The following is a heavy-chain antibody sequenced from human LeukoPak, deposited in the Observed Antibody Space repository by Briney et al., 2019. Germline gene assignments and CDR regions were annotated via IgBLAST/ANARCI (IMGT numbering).Heavy chain of an antibody. CDR2: ISYDGSNK. Sequence: PGGSLRLSCAASGFTFSSYGMHWVRQARDKGLEWVAVISYDGSNKYYADSVKGRFTISRDNSKNTLYLQMNSLRAEDTAVYYCAKDHSSSWYYFDYWGQGTLVTVSS. V-gene: IGHV3-30*18. D-gene: IGHD6-13*01. J-gene: IGHJ4*02. CDR1: GFTFSSYG. CDR3: AKDHSSSWYYFDY.